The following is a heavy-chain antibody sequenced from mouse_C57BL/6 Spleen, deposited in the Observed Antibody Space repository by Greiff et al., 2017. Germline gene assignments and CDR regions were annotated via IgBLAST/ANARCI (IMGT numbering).Heavy chain of an antibody. CDR2: ISSGSSTI. CDR1: GFTFSDYG. J-gene: IGHJ3*01. Sequence: VQLQQSGGGLVKPGGSLKLSCAASGFTFSDYGMHWVRQAPEKGLEWVAYISSGSSTIYYADTVKGRFTISRDNAKNTLFLQMTSLRSEDTARYYCARGDYYGSSLAYWGQGTLVTVSA. V-gene: IGHV5-17*01. CDR3: ARGDYYGSSLAY. D-gene: IGHD1-1*01.